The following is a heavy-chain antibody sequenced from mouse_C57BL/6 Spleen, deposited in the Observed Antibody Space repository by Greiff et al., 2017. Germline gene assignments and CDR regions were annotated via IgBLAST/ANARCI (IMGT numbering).Heavy chain of an antibody. J-gene: IGHJ3*01. CDR3: ARSLYGPWFAY. Sequence: VHLVESGPELVKPGASVKISCKASGYSFTSYYIHWVKQRPGQGLEWIGWIYPGSGNTKYNEKFKGKATLTADTSSSTAYMQLSSLTSEDSAVYYCARSLYGPWFAYWGQGTLVTVSA. CDR1: GYSFTSYY. V-gene: IGHV1-66*01. D-gene: IGHD1-1*01. CDR2: IYPGSGNT.